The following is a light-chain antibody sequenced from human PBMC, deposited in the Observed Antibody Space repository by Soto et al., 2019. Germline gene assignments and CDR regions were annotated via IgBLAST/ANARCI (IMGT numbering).Light chain of an antibody. V-gene: IGLV2-14*01. CDR3: TSYTTNSALPI. Sequence: QSVLTQPASVSGSPGQSITISCTGTSSDVGNYNYVSWYQQKSDKAPKQIIFEVSSRPSGVSHRFSGSKSGNTASLTISGLQAEDEADYYCTSYTTNSALPIFGGGTKLTVL. CDR1: SSDVGNYNY. J-gene: IGLJ2*01. CDR2: EVS.